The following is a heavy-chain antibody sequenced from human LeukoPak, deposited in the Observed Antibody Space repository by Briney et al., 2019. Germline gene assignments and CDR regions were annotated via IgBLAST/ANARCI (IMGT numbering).Heavy chain of an antibody. Sequence: GASVKVSCKASGGTFSSYAISWVRQAPGQGLEWMGGIIPIFGTANYAQKFQGRVTITADESTSTAYMELSSLRSEDTAVYYCAGWPGLDFYSSGQYYYGMDVWGQGTTVTVSS. CDR1: GGTFSSYA. CDR2: IIPIFGTA. J-gene: IGHJ6*02. CDR3: AGWPGLDFYSSGQYYYGMDV. V-gene: IGHV1-69*13. D-gene: IGHD6-19*01.